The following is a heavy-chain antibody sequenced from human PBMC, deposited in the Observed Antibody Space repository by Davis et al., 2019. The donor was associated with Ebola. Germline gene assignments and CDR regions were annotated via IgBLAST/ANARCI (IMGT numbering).Heavy chain of an antibody. J-gene: IGHJ6*02. D-gene: IGHD2-15*01. CDR3: ARGAIAEGMDV. V-gene: IGHV3-21*01. CDR1: GFTFSSYS. Sequence: GESLKISCAASGFTFSSYSMNWVRQAPGKGLEWVSSISSSSSSIYYADSVKGRFTISRDNAKNSLYLQMNSLRAEDTAVYYCARGAIAEGMDVWGQGTTVAVSS. CDR2: ISSSSSSI.